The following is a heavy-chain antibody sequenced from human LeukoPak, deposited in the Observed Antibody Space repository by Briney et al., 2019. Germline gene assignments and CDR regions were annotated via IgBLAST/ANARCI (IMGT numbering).Heavy chain of an antibody. CDR1: GGSLSCHY. Sequence: SEPLSLICSVSGGSLSCHYWSWFRQPPGKGLEWIGYFYYRGSTNYHPSLKSRVTISVDTSKNQFSLKVNYVTSADTAVYYCARGEGERYYVNFFDYWGHGNFVSVSS. CDR3: ARGEGERYYVNFFDY. CDR2: FYYRGST. D-gene: IGHD1-26*01. J-gene: IGHJ4*01. V-gene: IGHV4-59*11.